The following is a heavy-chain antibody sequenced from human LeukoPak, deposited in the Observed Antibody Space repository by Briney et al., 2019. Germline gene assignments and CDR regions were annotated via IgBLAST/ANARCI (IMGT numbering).Heavy chain of an antibody. CDR1: GFTFSDYY. D-gene: IGHD5-24*01. CDR3: AKDYSDGYNLFDY. CDR2: ISGSGGST. V-gene: IGHV3-23*01. J-gene: IGHJ4*02. Sequence: GGSLRLSCAASGFTFSDYYMSWIRQAPGQGLEWVSAISGSGGSTYYADSVKGRFTISRDNSKNTLYLQMNSLRAEDTAVYYCAKDYSDGYNLFDYWGQGTLVTVSS.